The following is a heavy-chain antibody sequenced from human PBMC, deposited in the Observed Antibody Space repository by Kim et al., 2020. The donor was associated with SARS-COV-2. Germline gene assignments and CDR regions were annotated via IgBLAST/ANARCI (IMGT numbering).Heavy chain of an antibody. J-gene: IGHJ4*02. V-gene: IGHV3-30*02. CDR3: AKESDYYDS. CDR2: SNK. Sequence: SNKYYADSVKGRFTISRDNSKNTLYLQMNSLRAEDTAVYYCAKESDYYDSWGQGTLVPVSS. D-gene: IGHD3-22*01.